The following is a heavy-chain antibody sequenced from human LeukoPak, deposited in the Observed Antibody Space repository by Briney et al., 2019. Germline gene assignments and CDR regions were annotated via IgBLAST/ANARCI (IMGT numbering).Heavy chain of an antibody. D-gene: IGHD3-22*01. CDR1: GYTFTTYF. Sequence: ASVKVSCKASGYTFTTYFMHWVRQAPGQGPEWMGIINPSDGSTSYTQKFQGRVTMTWDTSTSTVYMELSSLRSEDTAVYYCAREDRAPENLYYYDSSGGKNWFDPWGQGTLVTVSS. J-gene: IGHJ5*02. V-gene: IGHV1-46*01. CDR3: AREDRAPENLYYYDSSGGKNWFDP. CDR2: INPSDGST.